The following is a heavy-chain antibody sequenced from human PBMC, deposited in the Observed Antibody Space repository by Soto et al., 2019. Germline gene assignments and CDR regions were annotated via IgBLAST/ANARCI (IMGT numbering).Heavy chain of an antibody. CDR2: IKQDGSEK. J-gene: IGHJ6*03. V-gene: IGHV3-7*01. D-gene: IGHD4-4*01. Sequence: GGSLRLSCAASGFTFSSYWMSWVRQAPGKGLEWVANIKQDGSEKYYVDSVKGRFTISRDNAKNSLYLQMNSLRAEDTAVYYCARGPYYDYSNNYYMDVWGKGTTVTVSS. CDR1: GFTFSSYW. CDR3: ARGPYYDYSNNYYMDV.